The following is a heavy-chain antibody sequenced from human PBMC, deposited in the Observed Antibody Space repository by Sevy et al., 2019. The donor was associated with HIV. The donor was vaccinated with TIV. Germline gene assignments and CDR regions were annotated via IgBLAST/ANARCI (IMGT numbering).Heavy chain of an antibody. CDR3: ARSNGDFYFDY. CDR1: GFTFSSYG. Sequence: GGSLRLSCAASGFTFSSYGMHWVRQAPGKGLEWVAVIWYDGSNKYYADSVKGRFTISRDNSKNTLYLQMHSLRAEDTAVYYCARSNGDFYFDYWGQGTLVTVSS. V-gene: IGHV3-33*01. CDR2: IWYDGSNK. D-gene: IGHD4-17*01. J-gene: IGHJ4*02.